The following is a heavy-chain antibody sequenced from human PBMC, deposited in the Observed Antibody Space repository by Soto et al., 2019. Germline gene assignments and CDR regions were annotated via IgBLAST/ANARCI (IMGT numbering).Heavy chain of an antibody. Sequence: GAAVKVSCKASGYTFTSYGIGWVRQAPGQRLEWMGWINAGNGDSKYSQKFQGSVSISRDTSASTAPMELSSLTSEDTAVYYCARELQGLYYFDYWGQGTLVTVPS. D-gene: IGHD4-4*01. CDR1: GYTFTSYG. CDR3: ARELQGLYYFDY. V-gene: IGHV1-3*01. J-gene: IGHJ4*02. CDR2: INAGNGDS.